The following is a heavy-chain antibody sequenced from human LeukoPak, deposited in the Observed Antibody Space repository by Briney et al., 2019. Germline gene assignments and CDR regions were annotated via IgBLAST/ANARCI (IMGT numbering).Heavy chain of an antibody. J-gene: IGHJ6*02. CDR3: ARRHLGYCSGGSCSTMYYGMDV. D-gene: IGHD2-15*01. CDR2: IYYSGST. CDR1: GGSISSSSYY. Sequence: SETLSLTCTVSGGSISSSSYYWGWIRQPPGKGLEWIGSIYYSGSTYYIPSLKSRVTISVDTSKSQFSLKLSSVTAADTAVYYCARRHLGYCSGGSCSTMYYGMDVWGQGTTVTVSS. V-gene: IGHV4-39*01.